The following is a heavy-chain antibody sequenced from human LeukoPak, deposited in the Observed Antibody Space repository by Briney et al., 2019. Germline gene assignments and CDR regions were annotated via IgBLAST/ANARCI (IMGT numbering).Heavy chain of an antibody. CDR3: ATLSVSAAGSIDY. Sequence: PGGSLRLSCAASGFTFSSYSMNWVRQAPGKGLEWVSSISSSSSYIYYADSVKGRFTISRDNAKNSLYLQMNSLRAEDTAVYYCATLSVSAAGSIDYWGQGTLVTVSS. V-gene: IGHV3-21*01. CDR1: GFTFSSYS. D-gene: IGHD6-13*01. CDR2: ISSSSSYI. J-gene: IGHJ4*02.